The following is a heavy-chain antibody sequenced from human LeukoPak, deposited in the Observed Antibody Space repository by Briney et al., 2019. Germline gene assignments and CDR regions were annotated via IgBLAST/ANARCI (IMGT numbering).Heavy chain of an antibody. J-gene: IGHJ6*03. V-gene: IGHV3-11*04. CDR1: GFSFSDYH. CDR3: ARGLRYYYYYMDV. Sequence: PGGSLRLSCAASGFSFSDYHMSWIRQAPGKGLEWVSYISSSGSTIYYADSVKGRFTISRDNAKNSLSLQMSSLRAEDTAVYYCARGLRYYYYYMDVWGKGTTVTVSS. CDR2: ISSSGSTI.